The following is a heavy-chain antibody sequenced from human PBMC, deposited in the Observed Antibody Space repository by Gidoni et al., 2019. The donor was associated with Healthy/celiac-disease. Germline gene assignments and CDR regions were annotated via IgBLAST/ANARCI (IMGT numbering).Heavy chain of an antibody. V-gene: IGHV4-34*01. CDR3: SRGHYYYDSSGYRPPYYYYGMDV. CDR2: ISPSGST. D-gene: IGHD3-22*01. J-gene: IGHJ6*02. CDR1: GGSFSGYS. Sequence: QVQLQQWGAGLLKPSETLSPTCAVSGGSFSGYSWSWIRQPPAKGLEWIGEISPSGSTNYTPSLKSRVTISVDTSKNQFSLKLSSVTAADTAVYYCSRGHYYYDSSGYRPPYYYYGMDVWGQGTTVTVSS.